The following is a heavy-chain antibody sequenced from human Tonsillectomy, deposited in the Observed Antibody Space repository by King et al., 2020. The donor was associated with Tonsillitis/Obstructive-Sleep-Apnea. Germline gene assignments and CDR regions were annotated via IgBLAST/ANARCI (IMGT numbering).Heavy chain of an antibody. CDR1: GFTFDDYG. CDR2: ISWNGGSR. J-gene: IGHJ4*02. Sequence: VQLVESGGGVVRPGGSLRLSCVASGFTFDDYGMTWVRQAPGKGLEWVSGISWNGGSRGYADSVKGRFTISRDNAKNSLYLQMNSLRAEDTALYYCAREGPAAVWSGYYFDYWGQGTLVTVSS. V-gene: IGHV3-20*04. D-gene: IGHD3-3*01. CDR3: AREGPAAVWSGYYFDY.